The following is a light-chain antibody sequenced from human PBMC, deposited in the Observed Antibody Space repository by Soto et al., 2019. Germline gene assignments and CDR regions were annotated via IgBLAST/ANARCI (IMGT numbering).Light chain of an antibody. CDR2: PNS. Sequence: QSVLTQSPSASGTPGQRVSISCSGSSSNIGSNNVYWYQQFPGSAPRFLIYPNSPRPSGVPDRFSASKSGTSASLVISGLRPEDEATYYCATWDDSLSGRSWVFGGGTKVTVL. CDR3: ATWDDSLSGRSWV. V-gene: IGLV1-47*01. J-gene: IGLJ3*02. CDR1: SSNIGSNN.